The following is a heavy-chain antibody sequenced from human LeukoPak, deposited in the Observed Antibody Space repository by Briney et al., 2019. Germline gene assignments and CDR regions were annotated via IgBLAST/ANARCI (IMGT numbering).Heavy chain of an antibody. CDR1: GFTFSSYS. D-gene: IGHD3-22*01. V-gene: IGHV3-33*08. J-gene: IGHJ4*02. CDR2: VWYDGSKK. CDR3: ARGVGYYDSSGTIDY. Sequence: GGSLRLSCAASGFTFSSYSMNWVRQAPGKGLEWVAVVWYDGSKKYSADSVKGRITISRDDSKNTLYLQMNSLRAEDTAVYYCARGVGYYDSSGTIDYWGQGTLVTVSS.